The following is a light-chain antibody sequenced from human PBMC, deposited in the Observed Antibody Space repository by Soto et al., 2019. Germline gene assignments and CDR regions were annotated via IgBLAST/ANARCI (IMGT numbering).Light chain of an antibody. CDR3: LQTYSPPFT. V-gene: IGKV1-39*01. CDR1: QTFTTY. J-gene: IGKJ3*01. Sequence: DIQMTQSPSSLSASVGDRVTITCRASQTFTTYLNWYQQKPGKAPKLLIYAASSLQRGVPSRFSGSGSGTEFTLTIASLQPEDFATYYCLQTYSPPFTFGPGTKVDIK. CDR2: AAS.